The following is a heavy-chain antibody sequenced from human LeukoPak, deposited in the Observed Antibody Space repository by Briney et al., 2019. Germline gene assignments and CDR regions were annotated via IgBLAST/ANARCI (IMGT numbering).Heavy chain of an antibody. CDR3: ARRHRGYSGYEYFDY. Sequence: PSETLSLNCAVSGYSISSGYYWGWIRQPPGKGLEWIGSIYHSGSTYYNPSLKSRVTISVDTSKNQFSLKLSSVTAADTAVYYCARRHRGYSGYEYFDYWGQGTLVTVSS. J-gene: IGHJ4*02. CDR2: IYHSGST. V-gene: IGHV4-38-2*01. CDR1: GYSISSGYY. D-gene: IGHD5-12*01.